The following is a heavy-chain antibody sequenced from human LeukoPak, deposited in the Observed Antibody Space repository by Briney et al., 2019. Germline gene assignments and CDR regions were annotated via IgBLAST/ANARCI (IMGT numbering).Heavy chain of an antibody. J-gene: IGHJ4*02. CDR2: ISYSGST. D-gene: IGHD6-19*01. CDR1: GDSFSNYY. V-gene: IGHV4-59*08. CDR3: ARHRSTGWFL. Sequence: SETRSLTCTVSGDSFSNYYWSWIRQSPGKGLEWIGYISYSGSTNQNPSLKSRVTISIDTSKNQFSLKLSSVTAADTAVYYCARHRSTGWFLWGQGTLVTVSS.